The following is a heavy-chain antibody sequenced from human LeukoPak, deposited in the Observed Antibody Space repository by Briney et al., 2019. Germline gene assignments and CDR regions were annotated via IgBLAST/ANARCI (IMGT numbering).Heavy chain of an antibody. CDR1: GGSFSGYS. J-gene: IGHJ3*02. V-gene: IGHV4-34*01. CDR3: ARGYCNSTSCYGAAFDI. CDR2: INHSGST. D-gene: IGHD2-2*01. Sequence: SSETLSLTCAVNGGSFSGYSWSWIRQPPGKGLEWIGEINHSGSTKYNPSLKSRVTISVDTSKKQLSLELSSMTAADTAVYYCARGYCNSTSCYGAAFDIWGQGTMVTVSS.